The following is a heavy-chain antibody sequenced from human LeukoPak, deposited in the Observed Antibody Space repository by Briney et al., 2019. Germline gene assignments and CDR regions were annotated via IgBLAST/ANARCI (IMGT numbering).Heavy chain of an antibody. CDR2: NRNKANSYTT. CDR3: TRGSLLNPYWFDS. V-gene: IGHV3-72*01. CDR1: GFTVSDHY. J-gene: IGHJ5*01. Sequence: GGSLRLSCTASGFTVSDHYMDWVRQAPGKGLEWIGRNRNKANSYTTEYAASVKGRFIISRDDTKNSLYLQMTSLKTEDTAMYYCTRGSLLNPYWFDSWGQGTLVTVSP.